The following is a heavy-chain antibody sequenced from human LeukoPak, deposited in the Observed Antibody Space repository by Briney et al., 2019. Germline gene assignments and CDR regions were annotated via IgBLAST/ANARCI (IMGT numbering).Heavy chain of an antibody. Sequence: SETLSLTCTVSGGSISSSTYYWGWIRQPPGKGLEWIGNIYYRGNTYYNPSLKSRVTISVDTSKNQFSLKLSSVTAADTAVYYCARRDSYSSGYYYFDYWGQGTLVTVSS. CDR3: ARRDSYSSGYYYFDY. J-gene: IGHJ4*02. D-gene: IGHD3-22*01. CDR2: IYYRGNT. CDR1: GGSISSSTYY. V-gene: IGHV4-39*01.